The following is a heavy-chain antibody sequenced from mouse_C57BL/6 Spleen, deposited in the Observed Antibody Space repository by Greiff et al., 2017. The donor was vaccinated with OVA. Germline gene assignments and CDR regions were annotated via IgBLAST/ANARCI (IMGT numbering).Heavy chain of an antibody. D-gene: IGHD2-4*01. CDR1: GYAFSSSW. V-gene: IGHV1-82*01. CDR3: ARSTMRGWFAY. J-gene: IGHJ3*01. CDR2: IYPGDGDT. Sequence: QVQLQQSGPELVKPGASVKISCKASGYAFSSSWMNWVKQRPGKGLEWIGRIYPGDGDTNYNGKFKSKATLTADKSSSTAYMQLSSLTSVDSAVYFCARSTMRGWFAYWGQGTLVTVSA.